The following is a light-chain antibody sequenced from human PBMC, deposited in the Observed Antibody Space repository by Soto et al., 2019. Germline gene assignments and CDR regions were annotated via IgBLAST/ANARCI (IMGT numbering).Light chain of an antibody. J-gene: IGKJ1*01. Sequence: DIQMTQSPSTLSASVGDRVTITCRASQSISSWLAWYQQKPGKAPKLLIYDASSLESGVPSRFSGSGSGTEFTLTISSLQPDDFAADYCQQYNSYSGTCGQGTKVEIK. CDR1: QSISSW. CDR2: DAS. V-gene: IGKV1-5*01. CDR3: QQYNSYSGT.